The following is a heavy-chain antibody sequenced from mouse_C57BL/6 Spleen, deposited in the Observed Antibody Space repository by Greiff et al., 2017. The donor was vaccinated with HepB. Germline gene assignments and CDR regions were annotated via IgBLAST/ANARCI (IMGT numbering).Heavy chain of an antibody. Sequence: GVEWVAYISSGSSTIYYADTVKGRFTISRDNAKNTLFLQMTSLRSEDTAMYYCARDSNYPAWFAYWGQGTLVTVSA. D-gene: IGHD2-5*01. CDR2: ISSGSSTI. CDR3: ARDSNYPAWFAY. J-gene: IGHJ3*01. V-gene: IGHV5-17*01.